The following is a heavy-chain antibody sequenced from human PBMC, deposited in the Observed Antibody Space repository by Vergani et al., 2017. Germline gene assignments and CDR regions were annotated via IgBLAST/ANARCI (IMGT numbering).Heavy chain of an antibody. CDR3: AVPVRQQWVVPFDY. J-gene: IGHJ4*02. CDR2: ISGSGGST. D-gene: IGHD6-19*01. Sequence: EVQLLESGGGLVQPGGSLRLSCAASGFTFSSYAMSWVRQAPGEGLEWVSAISGSGGSTYYADSVKGRFTISRDNSKNTLYLQMNSLRAEDTAVYYCAVPVRQQWVVPFDYWGQGTLVTVSS. V-gene: IGHV3-23*01. CDR1: GFTFSSYA.